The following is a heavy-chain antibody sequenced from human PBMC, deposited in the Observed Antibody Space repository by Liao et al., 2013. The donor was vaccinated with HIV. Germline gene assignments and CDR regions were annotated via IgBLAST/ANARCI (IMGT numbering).Heavy chain of an antibody. V-gene: IGHV4-30-4*08. Sequence: QVQLQESGPGLVKPSQTLSLTCTVSSDSISSGDYYWSWIRQPPGKGLEWIGCIYYSGSTYYNPSLKSRVMISVDTAKNQFSLKLASATAADTAVYYCARVQEYYHSMDVWGKGTTVTVSS. CDR1: SDSISSGDYY. CDR2: IYYSGST. J-gene: IGHJ6*03. CDR3: ARVQEYYHSMDV.